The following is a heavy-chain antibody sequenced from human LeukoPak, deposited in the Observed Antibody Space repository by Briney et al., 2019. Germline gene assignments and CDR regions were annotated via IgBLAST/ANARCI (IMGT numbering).Heavy chain of an antibody. CDR2: IIPIFGTA. D-gene: IGHD1-26*01. J-gene: IGHJ5*02. CDR3: ARGGSYENWFDP. Sequence: SVKVSCKASGGTFSSYAISWVRQAPGQGLEWMGGIIPIFGTANYAQKLQGRVTMTTDTSTSTAYMELRSLRSDDTAVYYCARGGSYENWFDPWGQGTLVTVSS. V-gene: IGHV1-69*05. CDR1: GGTFSSYA.